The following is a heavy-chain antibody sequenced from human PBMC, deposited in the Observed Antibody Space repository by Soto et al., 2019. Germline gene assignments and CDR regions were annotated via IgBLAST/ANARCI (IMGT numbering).Heavy chain of an antibody. V-gene: IGHV4-31*03. CDR3: ARADQDASVGY. CDR2: IYYTAKT. CDR1: GDSLNIGGYY. Sequence: PSGTLSLTCTVSGDSLNIGGYYWTWIRQHPGKGLEWMGYIYYTAKTYYNPSLEGRLTMSVDTSKNQFSLKLRSVTAEDKGVYYCARADQDASVGYWGQGTLVTVS. J-gene: IGHJ4*02. D-gene: IGHD2-15*01.